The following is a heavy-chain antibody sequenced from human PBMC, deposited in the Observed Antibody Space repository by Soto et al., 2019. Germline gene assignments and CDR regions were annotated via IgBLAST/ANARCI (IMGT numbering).Heavy chain of an antibody. V-gene: IGHV3-23*01. CDR2: ISGSGGRT. Sequence: GWSLRLSCVASGFPFSSYAMSWVRQTPGKGLEWVSGISGSGGRTYYADSVKGRFTISRDNSNNTLSLQMHILRVEDTAVYFCAKGGYYSLFDIWGQGTVVTVSS. J-gene: IGHJ3*02. CDR3: AKGGYYSLFDI. CDR1: GFPFSSYA. D-gene: IGHD3-16*01.